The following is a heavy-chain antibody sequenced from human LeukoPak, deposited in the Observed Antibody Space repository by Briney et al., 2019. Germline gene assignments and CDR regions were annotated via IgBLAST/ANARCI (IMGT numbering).Heavy chain of an antibody. CDR2: ISGRVGST. D-gene: IGHD3-22*01. J-gene: IGHJ4*02. CDR1: GFTFSSYA. V-gene: IGHV3-23*01. CDR3: ARGQHYYDSSGYFDY. Sequence: GGSLRLSCAASGFTFSSYAMSWVRQAPGKGGEGVAAISGRVGSTYYAHSAKGRFTISRDNAKNSLNLQMNSLRAEDTAVYYWARGQHYYDSSGYFDYWGQGTLVTVSS.